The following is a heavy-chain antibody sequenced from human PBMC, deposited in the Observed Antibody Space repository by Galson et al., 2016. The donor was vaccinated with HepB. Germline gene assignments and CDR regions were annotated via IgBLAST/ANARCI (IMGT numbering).Heavy chain of an antibody. V-gene: IGHV1-46*01. CDR3: ARGKYSGSYYEFDF. CDR2: ITPGGGGT. CDR1: GYTITSHF. D-gene: IGHD1-26*01. Sequence: SVKVSCKASGYTITSHFMHWVRQAPGQGLEWMGMITPGGGGTSHAQRFQGRVTMTGDTSTRTVYMELSSLRSEDTAVYYCARGKYSGSYYEFDFWGQGTLVTVSS. J-gene: IGHJ4*02.